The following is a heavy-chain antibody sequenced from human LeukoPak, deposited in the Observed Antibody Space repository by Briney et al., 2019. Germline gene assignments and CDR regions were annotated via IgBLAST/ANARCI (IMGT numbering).Heavy chain of an antibody. CDR1: GFTFRTSG. CDR2: ISSSGTTI. V-gene: IGHV3-48*01. J-gene: IGHJ4*02. CDR3: AKDRGVSGYNWMDYFDY. D-gene: IGHD5-24*01. Sequence: GGSLRLSCAASGFTFRTSGMNWVRQAPGKGLEWVSYISSSGTTISYAQSVKGRFTITRDNAQNSLTLHMNTLRAEDTAVYYCAKDRGVSGYNWMDYFDYWGQGTLVTVSS.